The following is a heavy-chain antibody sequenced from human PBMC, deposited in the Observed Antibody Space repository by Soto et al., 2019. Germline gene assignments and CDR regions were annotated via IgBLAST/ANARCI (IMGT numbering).Heavy chain of an antibody. Sequence: SLRLSCTASLFTFSSYGMHWVRHSPGKWLGWVSVILYDVSSKYYADSVKGRFTISRDNSKNTLYLQMNSLRAEDTAVYYCAKDGSYFYYYGMDVWGQGTTVTVS. CDR1: LFTFSSYG. D-gene: IGHD1-26*01. CDR3: AKDGSYFYYYGMDV. CDR2: ILYDVSSK. J-gene: IGHJ6*02. V-gene: IGHV3-33*06.